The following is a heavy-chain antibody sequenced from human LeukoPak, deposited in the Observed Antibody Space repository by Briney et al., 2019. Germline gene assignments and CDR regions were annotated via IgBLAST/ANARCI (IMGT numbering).Heavy chain of an antibody. V-gene: IGHV3-30*04. D-gene: IGHD3-9*01. CDR1: GFTFSSYA. J-gene: IGHJ4*02. Sequence: GGSLRLSCAASGFTFSSYAMHWVRQAPGKGLEWVAVISYDGSNKYYADSVKGRFTISRDNSKNMLYLQMNSLRAEDTAVYYCARDSNDILTGYYIGQFDYWGQGTLVTVSS. CDR3: ARDSNDILTGYYIGQFDY. CDR2: ISYDGSNK.